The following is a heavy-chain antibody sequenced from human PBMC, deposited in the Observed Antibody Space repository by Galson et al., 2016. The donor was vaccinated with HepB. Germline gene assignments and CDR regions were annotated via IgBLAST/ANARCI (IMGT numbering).Heavy chain of an antibody. CDR2: IHWDDDK. CDR1: GFSLNASGVG. V-gene: IGHV2-5*02. Sequence: PALVKPTQTLTLTCTFSGFSLNASGVGVGWFRQPPGKALEWLALIHWDDDKRYSQSLKNRLSITKDTSKNQVVLTFTNMDPVHTATFYCAHSRINFRPGYSSSWYRHIVGSTASFFDYWGQGTLVTVSS. J-gene: IGHJ4*02. CDR3: AHSRINFRPGYSSSWYRHIVGSTASFFDY. D-gene: IGHD6-13*01.